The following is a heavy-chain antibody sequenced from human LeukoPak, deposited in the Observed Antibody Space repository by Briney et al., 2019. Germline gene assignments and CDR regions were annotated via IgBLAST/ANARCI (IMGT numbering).Heavy chain of an antibody. V-gene: IGHV3-30*03. CDR3: ARARYGY. CDR2: ISYDGSNK. Sequence: GRSLRLSCAASGFTFSSYDMHWVRQAPGKGLEWVAVISYDGSNKYYADSVKGRFTISRDNSKNTLYLQMNSLRAEDTAVYYCARARYGYWGQGTLVTVPP. CDR1: GFTFSSYD. D-gene: IGHD1-14*01. J-gene: IGHJ4*02.